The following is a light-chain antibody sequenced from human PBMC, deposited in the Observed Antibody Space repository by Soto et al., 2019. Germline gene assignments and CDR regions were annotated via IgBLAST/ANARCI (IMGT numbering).Light chain of an antibody. V-gene: IGKV3-20*01. CDR3: QQYTGPPTT. J-gene: IGKJ5*01. CDR1: QTVSSNY. CDR2: GAS. Sequence: DILFTQSPDTLSLYPEEIAPLSCRASQTVSSNYLAWCQQRPGQAPRLLIYGASTRAAGIPDRFSGSGSGTDFTLTITRLEPEDSAVYFCQQYTGPPTTFGQGTRLEIK.